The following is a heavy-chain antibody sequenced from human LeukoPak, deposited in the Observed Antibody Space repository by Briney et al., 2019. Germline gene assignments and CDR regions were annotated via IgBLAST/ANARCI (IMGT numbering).Heavy chain of an antibody. J-gene: IGHJ5*01. CDR2: IKADGSEK. Sequence: PGGSLSLSCAASGFVFSASYMSWVRKAPGKGLEWVATIKADGSEKYHVDSVSGRFTISRDNTNDSLSLQMNSLRVDDTAVYYCVRGGTYWTVSWGQGTLVNVS. V-gene: IGHV3-7*01. CDR3: VRGGTYWTVS. CDR1: GFVFSASY.